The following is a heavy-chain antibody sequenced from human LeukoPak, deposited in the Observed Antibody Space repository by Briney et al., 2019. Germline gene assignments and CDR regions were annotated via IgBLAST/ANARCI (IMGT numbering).Heavy chain of an antibody. CDR2: ICGSGGRA. CDR3: AKLPVRTGWAAFDI. CDR1: GVILSSYA. Sequence: PGGCLRLSRAASGVILSSYAMCGGRQAPGKGVRWVSGICGSGGRAYYVDSVKSRFTTSRDNSKNTLYLQMSSLRAEDTAVYYCAKLPVRTGWAAFDIWGQGTMVSVSS. J-gene: IGHJ3*02. D-gene: IGHD4-17*01. V-gene: IGHV3-23*01.